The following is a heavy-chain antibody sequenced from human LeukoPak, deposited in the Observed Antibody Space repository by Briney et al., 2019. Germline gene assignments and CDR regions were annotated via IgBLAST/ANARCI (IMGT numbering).Heavy chain of an antibody. CDR3: ANRVLRGYCSSTSCYGGDYYYYYGMDV. V-gene: IGHV4-34*01. CDR1: GGSFSGYY. CDR2: INHSGST. J-gene: IGHJ6*02. D-gene: IGHD2-2*01. Sequence: SETLSLTCAVSGGSFSGYYWSWIRQPPGKGLEWIGEINHSGSTNYNPSLKSRVTISVDTSKNQFSLKLSSVTAADTAVYYCANRVLRGYCSSTSCYGGDYYYYYGMDVWGQGTTVTVSS.